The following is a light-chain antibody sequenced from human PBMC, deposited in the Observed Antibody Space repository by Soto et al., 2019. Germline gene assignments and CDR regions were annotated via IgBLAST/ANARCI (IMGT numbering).Light chain of an antibody. J-gene: IGLJ1*01. CDR2: LNSDGSH. V-gene: IGLV4-69*01. Sequence: QSVLTQSPSASASLGASVKLTCTLSSGHSSYAIAWHQQQPEKGPRYLMKLNSDGSHSKGDGIPDRFSGSSSGAERYLTISSLQSEDEADYYCQTWVTGIYGFGTGTKVTVL. CDR3: QTWVTGIYG. CDR1: SGHSSYA.